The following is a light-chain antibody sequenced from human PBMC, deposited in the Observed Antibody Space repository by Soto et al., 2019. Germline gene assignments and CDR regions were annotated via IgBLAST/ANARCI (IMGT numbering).Light chain of an antibody. CDR1: RGIDTY. CDR3: QQRSVWPWT. CDR2: DAS. V-gene: IGKV3-11*01. Sequence: EIVLTQSPATLSLSPGERATLSCRASRGIDTYLAWYQQKRGQAPRLLIYDASNRTTGIPARFSGGGSGTDFTLSISSLETDDFAVYYCQQRSVWPWTFGQGTKVDIK. J-gene: IGKJ1*01.